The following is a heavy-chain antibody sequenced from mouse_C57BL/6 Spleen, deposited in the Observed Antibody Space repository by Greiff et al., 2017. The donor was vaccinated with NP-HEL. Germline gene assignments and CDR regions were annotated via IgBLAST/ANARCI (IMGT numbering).Heavy chain of an antibody. V-gene: IGHV3-6*01. Sequence: EVKLMESGPGLVKPSQSLSLTCSVTGYSITSGYYWNWIRQFPGNKLEWMGYISYDGSNNYNPSLKNRISITRDTSKNQFFLKLNSVTTEDTATYYCAREGTYYSNPSFAYWGQGTLVTVSA. D-gene: IGHD2-5*01. CDR1: GYSITSGYY. CDR2: ISYDGSN. J-gene: IGHJ3*01. CDR3: AREGTYYSNPSFAY.